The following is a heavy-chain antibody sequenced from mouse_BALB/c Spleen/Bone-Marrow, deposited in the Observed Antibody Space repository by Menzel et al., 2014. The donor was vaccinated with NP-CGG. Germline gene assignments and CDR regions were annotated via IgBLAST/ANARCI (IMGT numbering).Heavy chain of an antibody. J-gene: IGHJ3*01. Sequence: VQLQQSGAELVKPGASVKLSCTASGFNIKDTYMHWVKQRPEQGLEWIGRIDPANGDTKYDPKFQGKATITADTSSNTAYLQLSSLTSEDTAVYSGARGYDEGFAYWGQVTLVTVSA. CDR2: IDPANGDT. D-gene: IGHD2-14*01. CDR3: ARGYDEGFAY. CDR1: GFNIKDTY. V-gene: IGHV14-3*02.